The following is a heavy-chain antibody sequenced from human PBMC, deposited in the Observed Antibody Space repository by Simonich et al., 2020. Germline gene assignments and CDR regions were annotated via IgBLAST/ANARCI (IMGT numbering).Heavy chain of an antibody. J-gene: IGHJ3*02. Sequence: QVQLVQSGAEVKKPGASVKVSCKASGYTFTGYYMHWVRQAPGQGLEWKGWINPNSGGTNYAQKVQGRVTMTRDTSISTAYMELSRLRSDDTAVYYCARARLYSSSHAFDIWGQGTMVTVSS. V-gene: IGHV1-2*02. CDR1: GYTFTGYY. CDR3: ARARLYSSSHAFDI. D-gene: IGHD6-6*01. CDR2: INPNSGGT.